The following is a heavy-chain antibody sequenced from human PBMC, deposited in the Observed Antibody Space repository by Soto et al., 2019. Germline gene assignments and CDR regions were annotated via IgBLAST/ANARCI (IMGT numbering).Heavy chain of an antibody. Sequence: QVQLVQSGAEVKKPGASVKVSCKASGYTFTGYYMHWVRQAPGQGLEWMGWINPNSGGTNYAQKFQGWVSMTRDTSISTAYMELSRLRSDDTAVYYCAITQTRGYSYDFDYWGQGTLVTVSS. V-gene: IGHV1-2*04. CDR2: INPNSGGT. D-gene: IGHD5-18*01. CDR3: AITQTRGYSYDFDY. CDR1: GYTFTGYY. J-gene: IGHJ4*02.